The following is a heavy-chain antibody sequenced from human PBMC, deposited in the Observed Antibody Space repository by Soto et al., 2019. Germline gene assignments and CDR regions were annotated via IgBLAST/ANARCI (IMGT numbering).Heavy chain of an antibody. V-gene: IGHV4-38-2*02. CDR2: IYHSGTT. J-gene: IGHJ4*02. CDR1: GFSISSGFY. Sequence: PSETLSLTCNVSGFSISSGFYWGWVRQPPGEGLEWLGAIYHSGTTYFNPSLKSRVTMAIDTSKNQFSLSLASVAAADTAMYYCARGMNPQDYWGQGTLVTVSS. CDR3: ARGMNPQDY. D-gene: IGHD6-13*01.